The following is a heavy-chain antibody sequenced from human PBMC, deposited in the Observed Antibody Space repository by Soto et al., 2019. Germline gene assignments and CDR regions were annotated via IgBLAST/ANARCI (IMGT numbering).Heavy chain of an antibody. CDR1: GFTFSSYA. D-gene: IGHD3-16*01. V-gene: IGHV3-23*01. CDR2: ISGSGGST. J-gene: IGHJ4*02. Sequence: EVQLLESGGGLVQPGGSLRLSCAASGFTFSSYAMSWVRQAPGKGLEWVSTISGSGGSTYYADSVKGRFTISRDNSKNTLDLQMNSLIAEDTAVYYCAKDRVESGLGEVDYWGQGTLVTVSS. CDR3: AKDRVESGLGEVDY.